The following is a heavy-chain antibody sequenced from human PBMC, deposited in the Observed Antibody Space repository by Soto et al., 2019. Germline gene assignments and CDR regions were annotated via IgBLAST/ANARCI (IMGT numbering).Heavy chain of an antibody. CDR1: GFTFSDYY. J-gene: IGHJ6*02. D-gene: IGHD5-18*01. V-gene: IGHV3-11*06. CDR2: ISSSSSYT. CDR3: AKDRGYGPRNGMDV. Sequence: PGGSLRLSCAASGFTFSDYYMSWIRQAPGKGLEWVSYISSSSSYTNYADSVKGRFTISRDNAKNSLYLQMNSLRAEDTVVYYCAKDRGYGPRNGMDVWGQGTTVTVSS.